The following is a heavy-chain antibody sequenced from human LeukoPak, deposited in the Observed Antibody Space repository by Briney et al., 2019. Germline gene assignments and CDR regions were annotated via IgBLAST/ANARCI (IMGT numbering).Heavy chain of an antibody. CDR1: GFTFSFPT. CDR2: ISDGGSEI. CDR3: AKGKSGSYYYYMDV. Sequence: PGGSLRLSCEPSGFTFSFPTMNWVRQVPGKGLEWVSSISDGGSEIYYADSVKGRFAVSRDDAKNSLSLQMNSLRVEDTAIYYCAKGKSGSYYYYMDVWGKGTTVTVSS. V-gene: IGHV3-21*04. J-gene: IGHJ6*03.